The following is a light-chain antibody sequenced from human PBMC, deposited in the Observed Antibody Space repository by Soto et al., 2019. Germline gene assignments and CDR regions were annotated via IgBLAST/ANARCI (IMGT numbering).Light chain of an antibody. CDR3: SSYTSRSTLV. V-gene: IGLV2-14*01. CDR1: SSDVGGYNY. Sequence: QSALTQPASVSGSPGQSITISCTGTSSDVGGYNYVSWYQQHPGKAPKLMIYEVSNRPSGVSNRFSGSKSGNTASLNISGLQAEDEADYYCSSYTSRSTLVFGTGTKVTVL. CDR2: EVS. J-gene: IGLJ1*01.